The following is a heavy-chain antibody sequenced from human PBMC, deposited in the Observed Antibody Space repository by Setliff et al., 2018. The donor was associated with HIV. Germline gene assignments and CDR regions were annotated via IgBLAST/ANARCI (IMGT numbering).Heavy chain of an antibody. CDR2: IYSGGIT. CDR3: ARAGDYGGNSFAFDI. V-gene: IGHV3-53*05. D-gene: IGHD4-17*01. CDR1: GFSVSSNY. Sequence: PGGSLRLSCATSGFSVSSNYMGWVRQAPGKGLIWVSVIYSGGITKYSDSAEGRFTIFRDSSTLYLQMNSLRSEDTAVYYCARAGDYGGNSFAFDIWGQGTMVTVSS. J-gene: IGHJ3*02.